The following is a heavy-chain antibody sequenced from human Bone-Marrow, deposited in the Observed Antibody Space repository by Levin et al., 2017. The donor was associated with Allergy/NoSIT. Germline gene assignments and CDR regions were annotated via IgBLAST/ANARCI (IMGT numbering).Heavy chain of an antibody. Sequence: PGGSLRLSCATSGFTFNTYGMHWVRQAPGKGLEWVALIWYDGSKTYYADSVKGRFTISRDNSENMLYLQMNSLTGEDTAVYYCARWSLDYWGQGTLVTVSS. CDR2: IWYDGSKT. CDR1: GFTFNTYG. CDR3: ARWSLDY. V-gene: IGHV3-33*01. J-gene: IGHJ4*02.